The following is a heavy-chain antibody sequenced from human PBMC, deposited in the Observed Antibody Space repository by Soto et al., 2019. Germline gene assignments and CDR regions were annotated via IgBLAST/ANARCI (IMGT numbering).Heavy chain of an antibody. CDR3: AREVVVVPAAIQLNYYYYGMDV. V-gene: IGHV4-30-2*05. CDR2: IYHTGTT. Sequence: SETLSLTCTVSGGSINSGDYSWTWIRQPPGKGLEWIGYIYHTGTTYYNQSLKSQVTISVDTSKNHFSLKLSSVTAADTAVYYCAREVVVVPAAIQLNYYYYGMDVWGQGTTVTVSS. D-gene: IGHD2-2*01. CDR1: GGSINSGDYS. J-gene: IGHJ6*02.